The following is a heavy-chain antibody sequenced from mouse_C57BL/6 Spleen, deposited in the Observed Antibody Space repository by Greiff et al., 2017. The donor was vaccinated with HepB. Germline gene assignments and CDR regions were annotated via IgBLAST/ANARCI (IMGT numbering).Heavy chain of an antibody. Sequence: VQLKQSGPGLVKPSQSLSLTCSVTGYSITSGYYWNWIRQFPGNKLEWMGYISYDGSNNYNPSLKNRISITRDTSKNQFFLKLNSLTTEDTATYYCARDLFYDYYFDYWGQGTTLTVSS. V-gene: IGHV3-6*01. CDR3: ARDLFYDYYFDY. D-gene: IGHD2-3*01. J-gene: IGHJ2*01. CDR2: ISYDGSN. CDR1: GYSITSGYY.